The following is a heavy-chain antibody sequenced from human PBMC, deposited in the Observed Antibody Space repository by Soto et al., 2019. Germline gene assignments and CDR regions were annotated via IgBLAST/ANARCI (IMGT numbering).Heavy chain of an antibody. V-gene: IGHV4-30-4*01. Sequence: QVQLQESGPRLVKPSQTLSLTCTVSGGSISSGDYYWSWIRQPPGEALEWIGYIYYSGSTHYNPSLKSRVTISVDTSKNQFSLKLSSVTAADTAVYYCARGIGLMVYVRNIGIWFDPWGQGTLVTVSS. CDR2: IYYSGST. CDR3: ARGIGLMVYVRNIGIWFDP. D-gene: IGHD2-8*01. J-gene: IGHJ5*02. CDR1: GGSISSGDYY.